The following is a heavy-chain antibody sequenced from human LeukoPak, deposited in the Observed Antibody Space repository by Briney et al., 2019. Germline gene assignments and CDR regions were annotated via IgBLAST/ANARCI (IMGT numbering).Heavy chain of an antibody. V-gene: IGHV3-66*01. CDR3: ARDRVVRGVIKYYYYGMDV. CDR2: IYSGGST. Sequence: GGSLRLSCAASGFTVSSNYMSWVRQAPGKGLEWVSVIYSGGSTYYADSVKGRFTISRDNSKNTLYLQMNSLRAEDTAVYYCARDRVVRGVIKYYYYGMDVWGQGTTVTVSS. D-gene: IGHD3-10*01. J-gene: IGHJ6*02. CDR1: GFTVSSNY.